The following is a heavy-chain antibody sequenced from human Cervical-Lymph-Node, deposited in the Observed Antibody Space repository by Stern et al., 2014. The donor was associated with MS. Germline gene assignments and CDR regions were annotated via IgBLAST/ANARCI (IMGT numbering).Heavy chain of an antibody. J-gene: IGHJ4*02. CDR1: GGTFNSNT. CDR3: TRDQGGIAAY. CDR2: INPLFGTP. Sequence: VHMVESGAEVKKPGSSVRVSCKASGGTFNSNTISWVRQAPGQGLEWMGGINPLFGTPNDAPKFQGRLTATADESTSTAYMDLSSLRSEDTAVYFCTRDQGGIAAYWGQGTLVTVSS. D-gene: IGHD6-13*01. V-gene: IGHV1-69*01.